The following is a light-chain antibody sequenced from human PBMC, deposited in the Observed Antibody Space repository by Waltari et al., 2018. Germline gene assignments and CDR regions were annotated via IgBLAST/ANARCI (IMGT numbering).Light chain of an antibody. CDR3: QQYYTTPPYT. CDR1: RNILYSSNNKNH. Sequence: DIVMTQSPDSLTASLGERATIYCKSSRNILYSSNNKNHLAWYQQKPGQPPKLLIYWASTRESGVPDRFSGSGSGTDFTLTISSLQPEDVAVYYCQQYYTTPPYTFGQGTKLEIK. CDR2: WAS. V-gene: IGKV4-1*01. J-gene: IGKJ2*01.